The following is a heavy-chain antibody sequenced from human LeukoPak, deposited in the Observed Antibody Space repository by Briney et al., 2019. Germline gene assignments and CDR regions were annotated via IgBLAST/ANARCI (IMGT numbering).Heavy chain of an antibody. Sequence: PSETLSLTCTVSGGSISSYYWSWIRQPPGKGLEWIGYIYYSGSTNYNPSLKSRVTISVDTSKNQFSLKLSSVTAADTAVYYSARQNRYGGNPLVWGQGTLVTVSS. CDR3: ARQNRYGGNPLV. CDR1: GGSISSYY. J-gene: IGHJ4*02. V-gene: IGHV4-59*01. CDR2: IYYSGST. D-gene: IGHD4-23*01.